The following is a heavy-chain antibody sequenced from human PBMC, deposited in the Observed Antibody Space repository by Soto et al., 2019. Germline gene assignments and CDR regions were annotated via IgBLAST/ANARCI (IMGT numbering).Heavy chain of an antibody. D-gene: IGHD2-15*01. Sequence: SETLSLTCTVSGGSITTGGYYWSWIRQLPGKGLEWIGHRYYSESTYYNPSLKSRVSISLDTSKNQFSLKLSFVTAADTAMYYCSMTKCSVVSCYSWSLVYWGHGTPVAVS. CDR2: RYYSEST. CDR1: GGSITTGGYY. CDR3: SMTKCSVVSCYSWSLVY. V-gene: IGHV4-31*03. J-gene: IGHJ4*01.